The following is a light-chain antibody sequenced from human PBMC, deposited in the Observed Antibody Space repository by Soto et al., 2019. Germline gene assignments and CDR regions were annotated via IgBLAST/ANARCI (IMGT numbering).Light chain of an antibody. CDR2: EII. CDR1: SSDIGAYDY. CDR3: SSFTTSSTVV. V-gene: IGLV2-14*01. J-gene: IGLJ3*02. Sequence: QSALTQPASVSGSPGQSITISCTGTSSDIGAYDYVAWYQQHPGKAPKALIFEIINRASGVSIRFSGSKSGHTASLTISGLQAEDEADYYCSSFTTSSTVVFGGGTKLTVL.